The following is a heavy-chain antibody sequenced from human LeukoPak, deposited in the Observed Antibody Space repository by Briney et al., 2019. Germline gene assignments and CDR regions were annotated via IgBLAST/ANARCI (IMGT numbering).Heavy chain of an antibody. D-gene: IGHD1-26*01. Sequence: SETLSLTCTVSGGSIRSYYWSWIRQPAEKGLEWIGRVSISGSTDYNPSLKSRVTMSEDTSKNQFSLKLSSVTAADTAVYYCARDLGPGSGNYWGYYAMDVWGQGTKVTVSS. J-gene: IGHJ6*02. CDR3: ARDLGPGSGNYWGYYAMDV. V-gene: IGHV4-4*07. CDR2: VSISGST. CDR1: GGSIRSYY.